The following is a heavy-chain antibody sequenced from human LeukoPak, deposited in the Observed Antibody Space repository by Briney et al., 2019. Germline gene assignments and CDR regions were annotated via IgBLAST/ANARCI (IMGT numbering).Heavy chain of an antibody. CDR2: ISYDGSNK. CDR1: GFTFSSYA. Sequence: PGGSLRLSCAASGFTFSSYAMHWVRQAPGKGLEWVAVISYDGSNKYYADSVKGRFTISRDNSENTLYLQMNSLRAEDTAVYYCARSPLRFYFDYWGQGTPVTVSS. D-gene: IGHD4-17*01. V-gene: IGHV3-30*04. CDR3: ARSPLRFYFDY. J-gene: IGHJ4*02.